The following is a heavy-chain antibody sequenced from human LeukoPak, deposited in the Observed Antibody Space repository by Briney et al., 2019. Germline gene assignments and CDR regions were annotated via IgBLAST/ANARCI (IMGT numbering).Heavy chain of an antibody. CDR2: ISYDGSNK. CDR3: ARDGSGSYGEPEYYFDY. CDR1: GFTFSSYA. V-gene: IGHV3-30*04. Sequence: GGSLRLSCAASGFTFSSYAMHWVRQAPGKGLEWVAVISYDGSNKYYADSVKGRFTISRDNSKNTLYLQMNSLRAEDTAVYYCARDGSGSYGEPEYYFDYWGQGTLVTVSS. D-gene: IGHD1-26*01. J-gene: IGHJ4*02.